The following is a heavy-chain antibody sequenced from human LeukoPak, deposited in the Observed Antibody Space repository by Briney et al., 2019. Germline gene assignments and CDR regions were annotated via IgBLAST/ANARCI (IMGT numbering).Heavy chain of an antibody. Sequence: GGSLRLSCAASGFTVSSNYMSWVRQAPGKGLEWVGFIRSKPYGGTTEYAASVKGRFTISRDDSKSIAYLQMNSLKTEDTAVYYCTTGIKTADHWGQGTLVTVSS. V-gene: IGHV3-49*04. CDR3: TTGIKTADH. CDR2: IRSKPYGGTT. CDR1: GFTVSSNY. D-gene: IGHD2-15*01. J-gene: IGHJ4*02.